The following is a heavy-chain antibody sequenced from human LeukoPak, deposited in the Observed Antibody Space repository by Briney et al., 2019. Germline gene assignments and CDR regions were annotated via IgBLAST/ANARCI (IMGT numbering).Heavy chain of an antibody. V-gene: IGHV4-61*02. Sequence: SETLSLTCTVSGDSSYNSIYYWGWIRQPAGKRLEWIGRIYTSGGTNYNPSLKGRVTMSVDRSKNEISLHLASLTAADTALYYCAGRGSSSGTFDIWGPGTFVTVSS. CDR1: GDSSYNSIYY. D-gene: IGHD3-10*01. CDR3: AGRGSSSGTFDI. J-gene: IGHJ3*02. CDR2: IYTSGGT.